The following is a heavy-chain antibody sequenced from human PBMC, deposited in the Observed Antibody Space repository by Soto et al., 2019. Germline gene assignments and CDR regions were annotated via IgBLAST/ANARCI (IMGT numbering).Heavy chain of an antibody. CDR3: PEDGGYYRPPQGY. J-gene: IGHJ4*02. D-gene: IGHD2-15*01. CDR2: IYYSGST. Sequence: SETLSLTCTVSGVSISSGSHYWTWIRQPPGKGLEWIGYIYYSGSTNYNPSLKSRVTISVDTSQNQFSLKLNSVTAADTAMYYCPEDGGYYRPPQGYRGQRALGTVPS. V-gene: IGHV4-61*01. CDR1: GVSISSGSHY.